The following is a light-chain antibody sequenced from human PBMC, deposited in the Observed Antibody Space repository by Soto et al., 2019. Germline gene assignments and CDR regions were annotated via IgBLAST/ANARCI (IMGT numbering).Light chain of an antibody. CDR1: QSISTS. V-gene: IGKV1-39*01. CDR3: QQSYSTLYT. CDR2: AAS. J-gene: IGKJ2*01. Sequence: DIQTTQSPSSLSASVGDRVTITCRASQSISTSLSWYQQKPGKAPKLLIHAASSLQSGVPSRFSGSGSGTDFTLTISSLQPEDFAVYYCQQSYSTLYTFGQGTNLEIK.